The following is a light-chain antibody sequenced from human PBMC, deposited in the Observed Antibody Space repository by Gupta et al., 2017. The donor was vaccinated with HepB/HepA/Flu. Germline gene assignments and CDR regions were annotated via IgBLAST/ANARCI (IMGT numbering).Light chain of an antibody. CDR2: GAS. CDR1: QDIRND. V-gene: IGKV1-6*01. CDR3: LQDYEHAWT. Sequence: AIQMTQSPSSLSASVGDTVTITCRASQDIRNDLGWYQQRPGKAPKALIYGASNLQSEVPSRFSGSGSGTEFTLTISSLQPEDFGTYYCLQDYEHAWTFGQGTKVETK. J-gene: IGKJ1*01.